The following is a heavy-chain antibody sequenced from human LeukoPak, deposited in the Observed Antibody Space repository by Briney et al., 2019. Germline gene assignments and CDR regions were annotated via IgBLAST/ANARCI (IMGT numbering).Heavy chain of an antibody. Sequence: SETLSLTCTVSGGSISSGGYYWSWIRQPPGKGLEWIGYIYYSGSTNYNPSLKSRVTISVDTSKNQFSLKLSSVTAADTAVYYCARSYREQRGAFDIWGQGTMVTVSS. CDR1: GGSISSGGYY. V-gene: IGHV4-61*08. CDR2: IYYSGST. CDR3: ARSYREQRGAFDI. D-gene: IGHD1-26*01. J-gene: IGHJ3*02.